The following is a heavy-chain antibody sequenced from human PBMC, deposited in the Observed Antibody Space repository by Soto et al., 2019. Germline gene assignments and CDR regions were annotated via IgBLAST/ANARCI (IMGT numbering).Heavy chain of an antibody. D-gene: IGHD3-22*01. J-gene: IGHJ4*02. CDR2: ISGSGGST. CDR1: GFTFSSYA. CDR3: AKGGDYDSSGYYYSWTYFDY. V-gene: IGHV3-23*01. Sequence: GGSLRLSCAASGFTFSSYAMSWVRQAPGKGLEWVSAISGSGGSTYYADSVKGRFTISRDNSKNTLYLQMNSLRAEDTAVYYCAKGGDYDSSGYYYSWTYFDYWGQGTLVTVSS.